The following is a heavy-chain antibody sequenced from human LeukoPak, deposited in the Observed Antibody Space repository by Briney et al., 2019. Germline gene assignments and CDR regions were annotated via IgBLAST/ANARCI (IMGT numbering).Heavy chain of an antibody. J-gene: IGHJ4*02. CDR3: ARAGNRRGYSYGRPDY. V-gene: IGHV1-18*01. CDR1: GYTFTSYA. D-gene: IGHD5-18*01. CDR2: ISAYNGNT. Sequence: GASVKVSCKASGYTFTSYAMHWVRQAPGQRLEWMGWISAYNGNTNYAQKLQGRVTMTTDTSTSTAYMELRSLRSDDTAVYYCARAGNRRGYSYGRPDYWGQGTLVTVSS.